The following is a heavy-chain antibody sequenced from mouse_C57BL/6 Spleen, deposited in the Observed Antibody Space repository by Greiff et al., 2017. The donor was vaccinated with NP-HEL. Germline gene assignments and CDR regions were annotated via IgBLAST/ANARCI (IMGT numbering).Heavy chain of an antibody. CDR2: IHPNSGST. Sequence: QVQLKQPGAELVKPGASVKLSCKASGYTFTSYWMHWVKQRPGQGLEWIGMIHPNSGSTNYNEKFKSKATLTVDKSSSTAYMQLSSLTSEDSAVYYCARTSGRDWFAYWGQGTLVTVSA. CDR3: ARTSGRDWFAY. J-gene: IGHJ3*01. CDR1: GYTFTSYW. V-gene: IGHV1-64*01.